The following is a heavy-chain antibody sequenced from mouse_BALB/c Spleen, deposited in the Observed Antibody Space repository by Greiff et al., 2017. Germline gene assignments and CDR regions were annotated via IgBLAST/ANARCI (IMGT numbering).Heavy chain of an antibody. D-gene: IGHD1-1*01. CDR1: GFTFSSFG. V-gene: IGHV5-17*02. Sequence: DVQLQESGGGLVQPGGSRKLSCAASGFTFSSFGMHWVRQAPEKGLEWVAYISSGSSTIYYADTVKGRFTISRDNPKNTLFLQMTSLRSEDTAMYYCARPPLTTVVEGYAMDYWGQGTSVTVSS. CDR2: ISSGSSTI. CDR3: ARPPLTTVVEGYAMDY. J-gene: IGHJ4*01.